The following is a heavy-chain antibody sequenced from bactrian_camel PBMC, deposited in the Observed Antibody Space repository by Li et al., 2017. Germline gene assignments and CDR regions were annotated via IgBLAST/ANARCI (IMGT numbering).Heavy chain of an antibody. J-gene: IGHJ4*01. V-gene: IGHV3S40*01. Sequence: DVQLVESGGGSVQAGGSLTLTCAASGYDYIKYCLGWFRQAPGKGLEWVSAINSGGGGRAYYRDSVKGRFTISRDTAKNTVYLQMNSLKPEDTAMYYCAAVFYNLQLARSYNYWGQGTQVTVS. D-gene: IGHD7*01. CDR3: AAVFYNLQLARSYNY. CDR1: GYDYIKYC. CDR2: INSGGGGRA.